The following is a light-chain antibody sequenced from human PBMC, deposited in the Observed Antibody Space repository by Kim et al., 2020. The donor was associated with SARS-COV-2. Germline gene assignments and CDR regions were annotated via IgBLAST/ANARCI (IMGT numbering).Light chain of an antibody. CDR3: GTWDSSLSAGRV. Sequence: QSVLTQPPSVSAAPGQKVTISCSGSTSNIENNYVSWYQQLPGTAPKLLIYDNDKRPSGIPDRFSGSKSGTSATLGITGLQTGDEADYYCGTWDSSLSAGRVFGGGTQLTVL. CDR1: TSNIENNY. V-gene: IGLV1-51*01. CDR2: DND. J-gene: IGLJ3*02.